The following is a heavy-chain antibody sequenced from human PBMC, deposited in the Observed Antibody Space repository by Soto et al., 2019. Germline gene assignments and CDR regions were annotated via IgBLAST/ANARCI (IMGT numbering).Heavy chain of an antibody. Sequence: QVQLVQSGAEEKKPGASVKISFKASGYSLITNAIYWVRQAPGQWLDCMGWINPGNGNTKYSQKFQGRVTITRDTAASTAYMELSSLRSEDTAVYYCSRGVGYSYGSYLDYWGQGTLVTVSS. V-gene: IGHV1-3*05. CDR2: INPGNGNT. CDR3: SRGVGYSYGSYLDY. J-gene: IGHJ4*02. D-gene: IGHD5-18*01. CDR1: GYSLITNA.